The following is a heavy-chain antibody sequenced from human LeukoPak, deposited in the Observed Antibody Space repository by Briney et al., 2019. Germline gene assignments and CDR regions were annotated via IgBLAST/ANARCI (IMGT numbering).Heavy chain of an antibody. Sequence: GASVKVSCKASGGAFSDYAISWVRQAPGQGLEWMGRIIPIVGTPNYAQKFQGRVTITTDESTSTAYMELSSLRSEDTAVYYCARESYSSSWYKLRDSEYWGQGTLVTVSS. CDR1: GGAFSDYA. CDR2: IIPIVGTP. V-gene: IGHV1-69*05. J-gene: IGHJ4*02. CDR3: ARESYSSSWYKLRDSEY. D-gene: IGHD6-13*01.